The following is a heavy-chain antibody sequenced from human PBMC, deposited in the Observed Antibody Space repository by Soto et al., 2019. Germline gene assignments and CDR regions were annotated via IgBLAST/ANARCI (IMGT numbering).Heavy chain of an antibody. CDR1: GYTFTSYA. CDR2: IKAGNGNT. CDR3: ATESPSLRNRWREYFQP. Sequence: QVQLVQSGAEVKKPGASVKVSCTASGYTFTSYAVHWVRQAPGQRLEWMGWIKAGNGNTKSSQKFQGRVTITRDTSESTVYMELSSLTCEDTAVYYCATESPSLRNRWREYFQPWGQVTLVTVSS. J-gene: IGHJ1*01. D-gene: IGHD1-1*01. V-gene: IGHV1-3*01.